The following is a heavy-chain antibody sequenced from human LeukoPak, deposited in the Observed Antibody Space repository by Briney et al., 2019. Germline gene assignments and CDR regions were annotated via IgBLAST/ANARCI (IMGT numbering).Heavy chain of an antibody. D-gene: IGHD3-22*01. Sequence: SETLSLTCTVSGGSISSGSYYWSWIRQHPGKGLEWIGYIYYSGSTYYNPSLKSRVTISVDTSKNQFSLKLSSVTAADTAVYYCASSPTHYDSSGYLDYWGQGTLVTVSS. CDR3: ASSPTHYDSSGYLDY. V-gene: IGHV4-31*03. CDR1: GGSISSGSYY. CDR2: IYYSGST. J-gene: IGHJ4*02.